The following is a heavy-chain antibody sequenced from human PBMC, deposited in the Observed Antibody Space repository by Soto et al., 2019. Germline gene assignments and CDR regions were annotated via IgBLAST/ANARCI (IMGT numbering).Heavy chain of an antibody. CDR1: GFTFSDYY. V-gene: IGHV3-11*06. J-gene: IGHJ6*02. CDR2: ISSSSSYT. D-gene: IGHD4-17*01. CDR3: ARSYGGNSRGYYYGMDV. Sequence: GGSLRLSCAASGFTFSDYYMSWIRQAPGKGLEWVSYISSSSSYTNYADSVKGRFTISRDNAKNSLYLQMNSLRAEDTAVYYCARSYGGNSRGYYYGMDVWGQGTTVTVSS.